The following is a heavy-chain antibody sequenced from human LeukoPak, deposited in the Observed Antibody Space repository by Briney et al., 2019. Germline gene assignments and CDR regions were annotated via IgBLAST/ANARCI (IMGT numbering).Heavy chain of an antibody. V-gene: IGHV3-23*01. CDR3: AKEAMRKFDFDY. CDR2: FSAGGGGS. CDR1: GFTLSDFP. D-gene: IGHD1-14*01. J-gene: IGHJ4*02. Sequence: GGSLRLSCATYGFTLSDFPMSWVRQAPGKGLEWVSSFSAGGGGSYHADSVKGRFTISRDNSKNTLYLQMNSLRVEDTAVYYCAKEAMRKFDFDYWGQGTLVTVSS.